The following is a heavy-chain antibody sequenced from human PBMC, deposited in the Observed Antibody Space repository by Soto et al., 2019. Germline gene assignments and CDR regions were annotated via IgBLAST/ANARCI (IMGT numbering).Heavy chain of an antibody. Sequence: HPGGYLRLSCAASGFTFDDYAMHWVRQVPGKGLEWVSGINWNSGSIGYGDSVKGRFAISRDNAKNSLHLQMNSLSAEDTAFYYCVKDESINWYSGHFRHWGQGTLVTVSS. CDR1: GFTFDDYA. CDR2: INWNSGSI. J-gene: IGHJ1*01. CDR3: VKDESINWYSGHFRH. D-gene: IGHD6-13*01. V-gene: IGHV3-9*01.